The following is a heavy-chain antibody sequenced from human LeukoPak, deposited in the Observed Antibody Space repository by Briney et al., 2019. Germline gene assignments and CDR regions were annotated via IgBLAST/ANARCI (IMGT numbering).Heavy chain of an antibody. V-gene: IGHV4-39*01. Sequence: PSETLSLTCTVSGGSISSNSYYWGWIRQPPGKGLEWIGSIYYSGSTYYNPSLKSRVTISVDTSKNQFSLKLSSVTAADTAVYYCARTPGQKYYDSSGPFDYWGRGTLVTVSS. CDR3: ARTPGQKYYDSSGPFDY. D-gene: IGHD3-22*01. J-gene: IGHJ4*02. CDR2: IYYSGST. CDR1: GGSISSNSYY.